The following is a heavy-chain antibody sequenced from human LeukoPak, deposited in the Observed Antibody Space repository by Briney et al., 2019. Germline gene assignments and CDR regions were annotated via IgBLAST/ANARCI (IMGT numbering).Heavy chain of an antibody. Sequence: GASVKVSCKVSGYTLTELSMHWVRQAPGKGLEWMGGFDPEDGETTYAQKFQGRVTMTEDTSTDTAYMELSSLSSVDTAVYYCATATHHFYMDVWGKGTTVTVSS. CDR2: FDPEDGET. CDR3: ATATHHFYMDV. CDR1: GYTLTELS. J-gene: IGHJ6*03. V-gene: IGHV1-24*01.